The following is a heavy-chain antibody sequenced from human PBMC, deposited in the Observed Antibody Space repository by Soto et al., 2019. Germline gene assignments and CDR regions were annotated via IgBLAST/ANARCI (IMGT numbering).Heavy chain of an antibody. J-gene: IGHJ4*02. CDR3: AKLAYDVSGSTNPHFDY. CDR2: ISYDGSTK. D-gene: IGHD3-22*01. CDR1: GFTFGSYD. V-gene: IGHV3-30*18. Sequence: PGGSLRLSCAASGFTFGSYDMHWVRQAPGKGLEWVAFISYDGSTKYYVDSVKGRFTISRDNYKNTVYLQMNSLRAEDAATYYCAKLAYDVSGSTNPHFDYWGQGTPVTVSS.